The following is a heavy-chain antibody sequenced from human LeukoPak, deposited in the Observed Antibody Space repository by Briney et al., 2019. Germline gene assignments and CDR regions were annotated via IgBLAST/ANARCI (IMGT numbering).Heavy chain of an antibody. D-gene: IGHD3-9*01. CDR2: IYYSGST. J-gene: IGHJ6*02. Sequence: PSQTLSLTCTVSGGSISSGDYYWSWIRQPPGKGLEWIGYIYYSGSTYYNPSLRSRVTISVDTSKNQFSLKLSSVTAADTAVYYCARDRHFDWLFPPGYYYGMDVWGQGTTVTVSS. CDR1: GGSISSGDYY. V-gene: IGHV4-30-4*01. CDR3: ARDRHFDWLFPPGYYYGMDV.